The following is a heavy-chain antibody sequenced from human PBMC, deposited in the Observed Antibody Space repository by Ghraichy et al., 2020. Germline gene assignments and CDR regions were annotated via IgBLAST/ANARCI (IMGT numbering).Heavy chain of an antibody. V-gene: IGHV3-11*05. CDR3: ARDAYYGSGTYSYY. J-gene: IGHJ4*02. CDR2: ISSSSSYT. D-gene: IGHD3-10*01. Sequence: GGSLRLSCAASGFTFSDYYMSWIRQAPGKGLEWVSYISSSSSYTNYADSVKGRFTISRDNAKNSLYLQMNSLRAEDTAVYYCARDAYYGSGTYSYYWGQGTLVTVSS. CDR1: GFTFSDYY.